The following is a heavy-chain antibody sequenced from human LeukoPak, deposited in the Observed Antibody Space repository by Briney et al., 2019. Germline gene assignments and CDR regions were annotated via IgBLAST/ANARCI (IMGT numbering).Heavy chain of an antibody. J-gene: IGHJ3*02. CDR2: LRYDGSNK. CDR3: AKEYDIWAGYYAFDI. CDR1: GFTFISYG. V-gene: IGHV3-30*02. Sequence: GGSLRLSCAASGFTFISYGMHWVRQAPGKGLEWVAFLRYDGSNKYYADSVKGRFTISRDNSKNTLYLQMNSLRAEDTAVYYCAKEYDIWAGYYAFDIWGQGTMVTVSS. D-gene: IGHD3-9*01.